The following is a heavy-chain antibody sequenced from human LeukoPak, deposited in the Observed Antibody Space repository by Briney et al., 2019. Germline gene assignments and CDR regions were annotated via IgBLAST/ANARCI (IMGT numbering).Heavy chain of an antibody. CDR3: ARAAAASYLDY. CDR2: INVNNGDT. D-gene: IGHD3-16*02. CDR1: GFTFTCYY. Sequence: ASVKVSCKASGFTFTCYYIHWWRQAPGQGPEWMGWINVNNGDTNSVQKFQNRVTMTRDTSISTAYMGVTRLRSDDTAVYYCARAAAASYLDYWGQGTLVTVSS. V-gene: IGHV1-2*02. J-gene: IGHJ4*02.